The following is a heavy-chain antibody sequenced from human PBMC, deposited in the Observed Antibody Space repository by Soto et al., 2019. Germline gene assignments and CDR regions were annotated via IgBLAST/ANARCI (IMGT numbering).Heavy chain of an antibody. CDR3: AQGVETLDY. D-gene: IGHD1-1*01. V-gene: IGHV3-23*01. J-gene: IGHJ4*02. CDR1: GFTFSGQT. CDR2: MTGISYST. Sequence: EVQLLESGGDLVQPGGSLRLSCAASGFTFSGQTMSWVRQAPGKGLEWVSAMTGISYSTYYADSVKGRFTISRDNSKNTLYLQMNSLRAEDTAVSYCAQGVETLDYWGQGTLVTVST.